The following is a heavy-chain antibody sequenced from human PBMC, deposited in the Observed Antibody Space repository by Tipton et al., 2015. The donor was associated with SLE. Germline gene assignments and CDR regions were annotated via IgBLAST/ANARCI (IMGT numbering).Heavy chain of an antibody. D-gene: IGHD6-6*01. CDR2: ISYDGSNK. J-gene: IGHJ3*02. V-gene: IGHV3-30*03. CDR1: GFTFSSYG. Sequence: SLRLSCAASGFTFSSYGMHWVRQAPGKGLEWVALISYDGSNKYYADSVKGRFTISRDNSKNTLYLQMNSLRAEDTAVYYCARATEKLAARKAFDIWGQGTMVTVSS. CDR3: ARATEKLAARKAFDI.